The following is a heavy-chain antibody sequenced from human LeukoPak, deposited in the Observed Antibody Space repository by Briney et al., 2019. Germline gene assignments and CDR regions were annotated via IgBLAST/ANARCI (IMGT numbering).Heavy chain of an antibody. CDR2: IRSKAYGGTT. J-gene: IGHJ4*02. CDR3: TREGTSGYFHYFDY. Sequence: QPGRSLRLSCTASGFTLGDYAMSWVRQAPGKALEWVGFIRSKAYGGTTEYAASVKGRFTISRDDPKSIAYLQMNSLKTEDTAVYYCTREGTSGYFHYFDYWGQGTMVTVSS. CDR1: GFTLGDYA. V-gene: IGHV3-49*04. D-gene: IGHD3-22*01.